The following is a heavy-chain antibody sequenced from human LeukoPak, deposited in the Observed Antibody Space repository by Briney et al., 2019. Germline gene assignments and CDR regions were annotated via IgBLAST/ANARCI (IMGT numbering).Heavy chain of an antibody. CDR1: GFTFSSYG. CDR3: ASLWYSSSWHDAFDI. D-gene: IGHD6-13*01. CDR2: ISYDGSNK. J-gene: IGHJ3*02. V-gene: IGHV3-30*03. Sequence: GGSLRLSCAASGFTFSSYGMHWVRQAPGKGLEWVAVISYDGSNKYYADSVKGRFTISRDNSKNTLYLQMNSLRAEDTAVYYCASLWYSSSWHDAFDIWGQGTMVTVSS.